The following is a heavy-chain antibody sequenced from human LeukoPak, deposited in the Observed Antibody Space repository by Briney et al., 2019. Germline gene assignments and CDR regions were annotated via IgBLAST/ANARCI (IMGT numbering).Heavy chain of an antibody. CDR3: ARDLLLWFGELAYGMDV. V-gene: IGHV3-30*04. J-gene: IGHJ6*02. CDR1: GFTFSSYA. D-gene: IGHD3-10*01. CDR2: ISYDGSNK. Sequence: GGSLRLSCAASGFTFSSYAMHWVRQAPGKGLEWVAVISYDGSNKYYADSVKGRFTISRDNSKNTLNLQMNSLRAEDTAVYYCARDLLLWFGELAYGMDVWGQGTTVTVSS.